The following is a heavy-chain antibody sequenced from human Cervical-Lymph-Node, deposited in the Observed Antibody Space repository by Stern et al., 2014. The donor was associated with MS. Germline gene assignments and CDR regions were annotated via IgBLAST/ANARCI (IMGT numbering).Heavy chain of an antibody. V-gene: IGHV1-46*01. D-gene: IGHD6-19*01. J-gene: IGHJ4*02. CDR3: ARDHDVQWLARGYLDS. CDR2: INPSDGRT. CDR1: GYTFTSYY. Sequence: VQLVESGAEVRLTGASVKVSCKTSGYTFTSYYMHWVRQAPGQGLEWMGIINPSDGRTSYAQTLRGRVTMTRDTSTSTVFMELSSLRSEDTAVYYCARDHDVQWLARGYLDSWGQGTLVTVSS.